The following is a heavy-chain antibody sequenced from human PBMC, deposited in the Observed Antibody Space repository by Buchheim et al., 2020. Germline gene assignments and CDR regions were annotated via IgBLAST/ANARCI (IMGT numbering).Heavy chain of an antibody. CDR1: GFTFSNSW. V-gene: IGHV3-7*03. CDR3: VKGVRSNDS. D-gene: IGHD1-26*01. J-gene: IGHJ5*01. CDR2: INQDGSET. Sequence: EIQLVESGGGLVQPGGSVTLSCAASGFTFSNSWMHWIRQAPGMGLEWVANINQDGSETNYVDSVKGRFTISRANAKQSLYLQMNSLRVEDTAVYYCVKGVRSNDSWGRGTL.